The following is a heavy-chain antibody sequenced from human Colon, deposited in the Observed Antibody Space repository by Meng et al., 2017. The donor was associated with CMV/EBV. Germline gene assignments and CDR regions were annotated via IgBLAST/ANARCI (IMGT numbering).Heavy chain of an antibody. D-gene: IGHD3-22*01. CDR3: YSYYYDSSGYSDY. CDR2: ISSSSTI. Sequence: GESLKISCAGSGFTFSDYYMNWVRQAPGKGLEWVSSISSSSTIYYAVSVKGPFTISRDSAKNSLYLQMNSLRAEDTAVYYCYSYYYDSSGYSDYWGQGTLVTVSS. J-gene: IGHJ4*02. CDR1: GFTFSDYY. V-gene: IGHV3-69-1*01.